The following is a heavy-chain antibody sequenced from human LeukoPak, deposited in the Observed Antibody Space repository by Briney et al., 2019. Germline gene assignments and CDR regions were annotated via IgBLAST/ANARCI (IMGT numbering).Heavy chain of an antibody. J-gene: IGHJ4*02. CDR1: GGSISSYY. V-gene: IGHV4-59*01. Sequence: PSETLSLTCTVSGGSISSYYWSWIRQPPGKGLEWIGYIYYSGSTSYNPSLKSRVTISVDTSKNQFSLKLSSVTAADTAVYYCARAGAYGDYAIDYWGQGTLVTVSS. D-gene: IGHD4-17*01. CDR2: IYYSGST. CDR3: ARAGAYGDYAIDY.